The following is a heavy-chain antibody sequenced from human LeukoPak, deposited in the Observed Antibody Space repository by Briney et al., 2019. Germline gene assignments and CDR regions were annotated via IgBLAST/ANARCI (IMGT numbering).Heavy chain of an antibody. CDR3: ARHLSGVTGYTYGRGIDY. Sequence: GGSLRLSCAASGFTFSSYEMNWVRQAPGKGLEWVSYISSSGSTIYYADSVKGRFTISRDNAKNSLYLHMNSLRAEDTAVYYCARHLSGVTGYTYGRGIDYWGQGTLVTVSS. CDR1: GFTFSSYE. J-gene: IGHJ4*02. CDR2: ISSSGSTI. V-gene: IGHV3-48*03. D-gene: IGHD5-18*01.